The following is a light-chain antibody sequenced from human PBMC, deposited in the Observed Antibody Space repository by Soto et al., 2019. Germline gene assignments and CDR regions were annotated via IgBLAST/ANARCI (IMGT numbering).Light chain of an antibody. CDR3: HQYYLTPYT. Sequence: DIVMTQSPDYLAVSLGERATINCKSSQSVLYSPNSKNYLAWYQQKPGQPPKLLIFWASTRESGVPDRFSGSGSGTDFTLTISSLHAEDVAVYYCHQYYLTPYTFGQGTKLEI. CDR1: QSVLYSPNSKNY. CDR2: WAS. V-gene: IGKV4-1*01. J-gene: IGKJ2*01.